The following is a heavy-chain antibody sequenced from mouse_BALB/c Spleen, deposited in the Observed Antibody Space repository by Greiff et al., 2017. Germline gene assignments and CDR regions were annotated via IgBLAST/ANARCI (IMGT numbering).Heavy chain of an antibody. CDR1: GFNIKDTY. J-gene: IGHJ3*01. Sequence: VQLQQSGAELVKPGASVKLSCTASGFNIKDTYMHWVKQRPEQGLEWIGRIDPANGNTKYDPKFQGKATITADTSSNTAYLQLSSLTSEDTAVYYCTRNLYGSSPFAYWGQGTLVTVSA. D-gene: IGHD1-1*01. V-gene: IGHV14-3*02. CDR3: TRNLYGSSPFAY. CDR2: IDPANGNT.